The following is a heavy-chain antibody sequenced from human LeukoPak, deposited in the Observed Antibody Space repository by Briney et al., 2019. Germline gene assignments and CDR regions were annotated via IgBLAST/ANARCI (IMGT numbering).Heavy chain of an antibody. D-gene: IGHD1-1*01. J-gene: IGHJ4*02. V-gene: IGHV3-48*03. CDR2: INSRGNTK. Sequence: GGSLRLAWAASGFTFSTYEMNWVRQAPGEGLEWVSYINSRGNTKHYSDSVKGRFTVSRDNAKNSLHLQMNSLRAEDTAMYYCARDQNWSPDWWGQGTLVTVSS. CDR1: GFTFSTYE. CDR3: ARDQNWSPDW.